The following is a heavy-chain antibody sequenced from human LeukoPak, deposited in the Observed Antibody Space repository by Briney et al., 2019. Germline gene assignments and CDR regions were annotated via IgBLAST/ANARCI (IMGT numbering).Heavy chain of an antibody. J-gene: IGHJ4*02. V-gene: IGHV4-4*07. CDR3: ARGVSMGLNTYGFCNY. D-gene: IGHD3-3*01. CDR1: GASISSYY. Sequence: SETLSLTCTVSGASISSYYWSWIRQPAGKGLEWIGHIYTSGSTNYNPSLKSRVTMFVDTSNNQFSLRLTSVTAADTAVYYCARGVSMGLNTYGFCNYWGQGTPVTVSS. CDR2: IYTSGST.